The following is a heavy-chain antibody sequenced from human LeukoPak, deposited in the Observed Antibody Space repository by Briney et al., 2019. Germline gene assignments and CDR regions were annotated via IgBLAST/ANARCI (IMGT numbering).Heavy chain of an antibody. CDR3: ARDGKNILTGYSNWFDP. J-gene: IGHJ5*02. Sequence: SETLSLTCTVSGGSISSYYWSWIRQPPGKGLEWIGYIYYSGSTYYNPSLKSRVTISVDTSKNQFSLKLSSVTAADTAVYYCARDGKNILTGYSNWFDPWGQGTLVTVSS. V-gene: IGHV4-59*12. D-gene: IGHD3-9*01. CDR1: GGSISSYY. CDR2: IYYSGST.